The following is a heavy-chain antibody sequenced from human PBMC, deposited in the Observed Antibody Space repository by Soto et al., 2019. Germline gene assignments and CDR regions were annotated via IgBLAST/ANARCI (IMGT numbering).Heavy chain of an antibody. CDR2: IYHSGST. CDR3: ARSQTTVTSYYY. V-gene: IGHV4-30-2*01. J-gene: IGHJ4*02. D-gene: IGHD4-17*01. CDR1: GGSISSGGYS. Sequence: SETLSLTCAASGGSISSGGYSWSWIRQPPGKGLEWIGYIYHSGSTYYNPSLKSRVTISVDRSKNQFSLKLSSVTAADTAVYYCARSQTTVTSYYYWGQGTLVTVSS.